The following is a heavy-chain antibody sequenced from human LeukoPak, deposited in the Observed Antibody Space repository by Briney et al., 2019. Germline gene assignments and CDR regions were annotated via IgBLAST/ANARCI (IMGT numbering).Heavy chain of an antibody. V-gene: IGHV3-23*01. D-gene: IGHD4-11*01. Sequence: GGSLRLSCPATGFTFSSYAMSWVRQAPGKGLEWVSAISGSGGSTYYADSVKGRFTISRDNSKNKLHLQMNSLRAEDTAVYYCAKDLHDYGNYVGWFDSWGQGTLVAVSP. CDR1: GFTFSSYA. CDR2: ISGSGGST. CDR3: AKDLHDYGNYVGWFDS. J-gene: IGHJ5*01.